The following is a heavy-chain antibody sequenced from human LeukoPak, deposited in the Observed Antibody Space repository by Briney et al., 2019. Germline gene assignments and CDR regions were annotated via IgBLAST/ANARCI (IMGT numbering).Heavy chain of an antibody. CDR2: INHNGST. J-gene: IGHJ4*02. D-gene: IGHD6-13*01. CDR3: ARVQPMFISRPHFDS. CDR1: GGSFSGYY. Sequence: SETLSLTCAVYGGSFSGYYWSWIRQPPGKGLEWIGEINHNGSTNYNPSLKSRVTISVDTSKNQFSLKLNSVTAADTAVYYCARVQPMFISRPHFDSWGQGTLVTVSS. V-gene: IGHV4-34*01.